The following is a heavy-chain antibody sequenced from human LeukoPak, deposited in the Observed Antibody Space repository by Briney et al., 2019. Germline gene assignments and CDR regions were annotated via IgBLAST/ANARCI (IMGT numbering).Heavy chain of an antibody. CDR2: ISQDGSEE. V-gene: IGHV3-7*01. J-gene: IGHJ4*02. Sequence: PGGSLRLSCAASTFTFSSYWMSWVRQAPGKGLEWVACISQDGSEERYVASVKGRFTISRDNAKDSLYLQMNSLRDEDTAVYYCAREKPMIADYWGRGALVTVSS. D-gene: IGHD3-22*01. CDR3: AREKPMIADY. CDR1: TFTFSSYW.